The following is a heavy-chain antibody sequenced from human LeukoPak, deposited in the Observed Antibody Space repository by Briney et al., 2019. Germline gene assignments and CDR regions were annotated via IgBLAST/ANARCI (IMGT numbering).Heavy chain of an antibody. CDR1: GGSFSGYY. V-gene: IGHV4-34*01. J-gene: IGHJ4*02. D-gene: IGHD5-12*01. CDR3: ARSGSGYLRYYFDY. CDR2: MYSSGST. Sequence: PSETLSLTCAVYGGSFSGYYWGWIRQPPGKGLEWIGSMYSSGSTYYNPSLKSRVTISLDTSKNQFSLKLSSVTAADTAVYYCARSGSGYLRYYFDYWGQGTLVTVSS.